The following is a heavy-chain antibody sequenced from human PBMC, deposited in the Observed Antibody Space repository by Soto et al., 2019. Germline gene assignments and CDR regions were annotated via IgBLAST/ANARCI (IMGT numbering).Heavy chain of an antibody. Sequence: QVQLQESGPGLVKPSATLYLTCTVSGGSVNSGNYYWSWIRQTPAKGLVWIGYIYQSGSTRYNPSLKNRVTISLETSKTHISPTLSAVTGADTDVYYCASGTIYHSCDMTVWGQGTTVTVSS. CDR1: GGSVNSGNYY. CDR2: IYQSGST. V-gene: IGHV4-61*03. J-gene: IGHJ6*02. D-gene: IGHD1-1*01. CDR3: ASGTIYHSCDMTV.